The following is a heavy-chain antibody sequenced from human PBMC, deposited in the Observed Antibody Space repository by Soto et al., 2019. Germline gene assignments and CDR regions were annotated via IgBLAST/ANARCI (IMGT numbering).Heavy chain of an antibody. CDR3: ARRPMVRGFPAYGMDG. V-gene: IGHV5-10-1*01. D-gene: IGHD3-10*01. Sequence: EVQLVQSGAEVKKPGESLRISCKGSGYSFTSYWISWVRQMPGKGLEWMGRIDPSDSYTNYSPSFQGHVTISADKSITLSSRQWSSRRAPNPAMYICARRPMVRGFPAYGMDGWAQGTTATVS. CDR2: IDPSDSYT. J-gene: IGHJ6*02. CDR1: GYSFTSYW.